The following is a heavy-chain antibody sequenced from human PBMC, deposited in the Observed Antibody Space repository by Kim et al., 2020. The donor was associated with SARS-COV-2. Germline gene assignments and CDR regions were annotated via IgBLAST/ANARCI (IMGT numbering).Heavy chain of an antibody. Sequence: SETLSLTCTVSGGSISSSSYYWGWIRQPPGKGLEWIGSIYYSGSTYYNPSLKSRVTISVDTSKNQFSLKLSSVTAADTAVYYCAIDYGYSGLNWFDPWGQGTLVTVSS. D-gene: IGHD5-12*01. CDR2: IYYSGST. V-gene: IGHV4-39*07. J-gene: IGHJ5*02. CDR3: AIDYGYSGLNWFDP. CDR1: GGSISSSSYY.